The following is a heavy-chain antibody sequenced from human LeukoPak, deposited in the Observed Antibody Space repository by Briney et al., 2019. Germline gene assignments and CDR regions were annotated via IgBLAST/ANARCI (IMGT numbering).Heavy chain of an antibody. CDR2: VSSGSSTI. V-gene: IGHV3-11*04. Sequence: GGSLRLSCAASGFTFSDYYMSWIRQAPGKGLEWVSYVSSGSSTIYYADSVKGRFTISRDNAKNSLYLQMNSLRAEDTAVYYCARHLFLWFGELSPFDYWGQGTLVTVSS. CDR1: GFTFSDYY. J-gene: IGHJ4*02. CDR3: ARHLFLWFGELSPFDY. D-gene: IGHD3-10*01.